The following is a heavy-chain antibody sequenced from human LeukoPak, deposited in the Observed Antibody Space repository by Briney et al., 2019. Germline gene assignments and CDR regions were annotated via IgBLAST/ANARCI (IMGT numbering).Heavy chain of an antibody. D-gene: IGHD3-10*01. J-gene: IGHJ6*03. CDR1: GGTFSSYA. V-gene: IGHV1-69*13. Sequence: SVKVSCKASGGTFSSYAISWVRQSPGQGLEWMGGIIPIFGTANYAQKFQGRVTITADESTSTAYMELSSLRSEDTAVYYCARWRASGGYYYYYYMDVWGKGTTATVSS. CDR3: ARWRASGGYYYYYYMDV. CDR2: IIPIFGTA.